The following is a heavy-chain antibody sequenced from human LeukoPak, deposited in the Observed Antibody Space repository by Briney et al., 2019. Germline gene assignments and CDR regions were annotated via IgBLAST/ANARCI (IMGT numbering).Heavy chain of an antibody. CDR3: ARGSPEYSSSFFDY. D-gene: IGHD6-6*01. CDR1: GGSFSGYY. J-gene: IGHJ4*02. Sequence: SETLSLTCAVYGGSFSGYYWSWIRQPPGKGLEWIGEINHSGSTNYNPSLKSQVTISVDTSKNQFSLKLSSVTAADTAVYYCARGSPEYSSSFFDYWGQGTLVTVSS. V-gene: IGHV4-34*01. CDR2: INHSGST.